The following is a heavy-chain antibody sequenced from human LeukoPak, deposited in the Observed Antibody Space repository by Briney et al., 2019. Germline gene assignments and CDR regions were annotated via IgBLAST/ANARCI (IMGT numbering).Heavy chain of an antibody. CDR1: GFTFSSYA. J-gene: IGHJ4*02. CDR2: ISGSGGST. Sequence: GGSLRLSCAASGFTFSSYAMSWVRQAPGKGLEWVSAISGSGGSTYYADSVKGRFTISRDNSKNTLHLQMNSLRAEDTAVYYCATDRGWRTSGYYLYYLEYWGQGTLVTYSS. V-gene: IGHV3-23*01. D-gene: IGHD3-3*01. CDR3: ATDRGWRTSGYYLYYLEY.